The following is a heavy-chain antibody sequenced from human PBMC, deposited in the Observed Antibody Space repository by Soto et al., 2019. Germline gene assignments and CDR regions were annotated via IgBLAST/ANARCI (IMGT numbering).Heavy chain of an antibody. CDR2: ITPFNGNT. J-gene: IGHJ3*02. CDR1: GYTFTYRY. V-gene: IGHV1-45*02. Sequence: TSVKLSSKASGYTFTYRYLHWVRQAPGQALEWMGWITPFNGNTNYAQKFQDRVTITRDRSMSTAYMELSSLRSEDTAMYYCARSATYYYDSSASDAFDIWGQGTMVTVSS. CDR3: ARSATYYYDSSASDAFDI. D-gene: IGHD3-22*01.